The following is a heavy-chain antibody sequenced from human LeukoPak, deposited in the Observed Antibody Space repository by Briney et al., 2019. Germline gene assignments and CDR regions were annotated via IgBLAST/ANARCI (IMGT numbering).Heavy chain of an antibody. D-gene: IGHD3-22*01. J-gene: IGHJ3*02. CDR1: GGSLSSGDYY. CDR2: IFDSGST. V-gene: IGHV4-30-4*01. CDR3: ATYDSSGYTDPDAFDI. Sequence: PSETLSLTCTVSGGSLSSGDYYWSWIRQPPGKGLEWIGYIFDSGSTVYNPSLKSRVTISVDTSKNQLSLKLTSVTAADTAVYYCATYDSSGYTDPDAFDIWGQGTMVIVSS.